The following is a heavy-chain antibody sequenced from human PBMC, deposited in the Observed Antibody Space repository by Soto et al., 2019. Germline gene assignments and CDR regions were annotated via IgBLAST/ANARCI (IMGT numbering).Heavy chain of an antibody. CDR3: ARGGAQISSLTTFDY. J-gene: IGHJ4*02. V-gene: IGHV4-59*01. D-gene: IGHD1-26*01. CDR2: IYYSGST. Sequence: SETLSLTCTVSGVSIRSYYWSWIRQPPGKVLEGIGYIYYSGSTNSNPSLKSRVTMSVDTSKNQFSLKLRSVTAADTAVYYCARGGAQISSLTTFDYWGQGTLVTVSS. CDR1: GVSIRSYY.